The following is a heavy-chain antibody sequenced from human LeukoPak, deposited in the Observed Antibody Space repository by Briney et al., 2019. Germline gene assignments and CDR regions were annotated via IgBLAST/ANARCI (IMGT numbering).Heavy chain of an antibody. V-gene: IGHV3-11*01. D-gene: IGHD3-10*01. CDR1: GFIFSDYY. CDR2: FSNSAGSSV. J-gene: IGHJ4*02. CDR3: ARLRGFIDY. Sequence: GGSLRLSCAASGFIFSDYYMSWVRQVPGGGLEWVAYFSNSAGSSVYYADSVKGRFTISRDNANNSLSLQMSGLRADDSAVYYCARLRGFIDYWGQGTVVTVSS.